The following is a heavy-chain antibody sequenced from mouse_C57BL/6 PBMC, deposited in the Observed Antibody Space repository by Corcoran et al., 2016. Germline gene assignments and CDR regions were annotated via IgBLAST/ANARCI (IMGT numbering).Heavy chain of an antibody. V-gene: IGHV1-80*01. D-gene: IGHD2-4*01. CDR1: GYAFSSYW. Sequence: QVQLQQSGAELVKPGASVKISCKASGYAFSSYWMNWVKQRPGKGLEWIGQIYPGDGDTNYNGKFKGKATLTADKSSSTAYMQLSSLTSEDSAVYFCARSGDYDGGFDYWGQGTILTVSS. J-gene: IGHJ2*01. CDR3: ARSGDYDGGFDY. CDR2: IYPGDGDT.